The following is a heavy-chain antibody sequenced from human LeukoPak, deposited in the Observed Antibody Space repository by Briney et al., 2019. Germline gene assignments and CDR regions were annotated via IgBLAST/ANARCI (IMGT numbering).Heavy chain of an antibody. CDR3: AKDRASSGSPRGFDY. J-gene: IGHJ4*02. Sequence: GGSLRLSCAAPGFTFSSYGMHWVRQAPGKGLEWVAFIRYDGSNKYYADSVKGRFTISRDNSKNTLYLQMNSLRAEDTAVYYCAKDRASSGSPRGFDYWGQGTLVTVSS. V-gene: IGHV3-30*02. D-gene: IGHD6-19*01. CDR1: GFTFSSYG. CDR2: IRYDGSNK.